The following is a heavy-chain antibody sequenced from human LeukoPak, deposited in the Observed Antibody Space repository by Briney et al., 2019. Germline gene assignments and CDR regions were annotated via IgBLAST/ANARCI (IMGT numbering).Heavy chain of an antibody. J-gene: IGHJ4*02. D-gene: IGHD2-2*01. CDR1: GYTLTELS. CDR3: ATGDIVVVPAAMGFDY. V-gene: IGHV1-24*01. Sequence: ASVTVSCKVFGYTLTELSMHWVRQAPGKGLEWMGGFDPEDGETIYAQKFQGRVTMTEDTSTDTAYMELSSLRSEDTAVYYCATGDIVVVPAAMGFDYWGQGTLVTVSS. CDR2: FDPEDGET.